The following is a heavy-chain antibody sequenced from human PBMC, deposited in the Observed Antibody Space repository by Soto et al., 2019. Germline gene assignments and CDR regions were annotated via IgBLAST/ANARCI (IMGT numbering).Heavy chain of an antibody. J-gene: IGHJ5*02. Sequence: TSETLSLTCTVSGGSISSYYWSWIRQPPGKGLEWIGYIYYSGSTNYNPSLKSRVTISVDTSKNQFSLKLSSVTAADTAVYYCARGLATVTTSSWFDPWGQGTLVTVS. CDR2: IYYSGST. D-gene: IGHD4-17*01. CDR3: ARGLATVTTSSWFDP. CDR1: GGSISSYY. V-gene: IGHV4-59*01.